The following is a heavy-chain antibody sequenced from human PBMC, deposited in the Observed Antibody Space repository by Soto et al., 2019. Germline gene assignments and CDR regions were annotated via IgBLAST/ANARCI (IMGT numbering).Heavy chain of an antibody. CDR3: ARHTPYSSSCLDY. J-gene: IGHJ4*02. D-gene: IGHD6-13*01. CDR2: IYYSGST. Sequence: QLQLQESGPGLVKPSETLSLTCTVSGGSISSSSYYWGWIRQPPGKGLEWIGSIYYSGSTYYNPSLNRRAPISVDTSTNQFSLKLSSVTAADPAVYYCARHTPYSSSCLDYWGQGTLVTVSS. V-gene: IGHV4-39*01. CDR1: GGSISSSSYY.